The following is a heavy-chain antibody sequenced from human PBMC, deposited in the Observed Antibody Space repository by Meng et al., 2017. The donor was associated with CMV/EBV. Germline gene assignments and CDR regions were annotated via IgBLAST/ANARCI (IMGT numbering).Heavy chain of an antibody. CDR3: TRQVDSSSWYYYYGMDV. CDR2: IRSKANSYAT. V-gene: IGHV3-73*01. Sequence: LSLTCAASGFTFSGSAMHWVRQASGKGLEWVGRIRSKANSYATAYAASVKGRFTISRDDSKNTAYLQMNSLKTEDTAVYYCTRQVDSSSWYYYYGMDVWGQGTTVTVSS. CDR1: GFTFSGSA. J-gene: IGHJ6*02. D-gene: IGHD6-6*01.